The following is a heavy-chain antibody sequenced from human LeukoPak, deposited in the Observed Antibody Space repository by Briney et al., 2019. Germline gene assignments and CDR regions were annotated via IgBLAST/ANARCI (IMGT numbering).Heavy chain of an antibody. V-gene: IGHV3-73*01. CDR2: IRSKANSYAT. J-gene: IGHJ3*02. CDR3: TGYLLGNAFDI. Sequence: GGSLRLSCAASGFTFSGSAMHWVRQASGKGLEWVGRIRSKANSYATAYAASVKGRFTISRDDSKNTAYLQMNSLKTEDTAVYYCTGYLLGNAFDIWGQGTMVTVSS. D-gene: IGHD7-27*01. CDR1: GFTFSGSA.